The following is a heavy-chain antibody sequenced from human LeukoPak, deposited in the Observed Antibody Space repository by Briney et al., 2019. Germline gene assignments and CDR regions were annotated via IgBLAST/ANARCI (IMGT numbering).Heavy chain of an antibody. CDR2: INSDGSSA. CDR3: ARPHVGTVSNCFDL. CDR1: GFTFSDHW. D-gene: IGHD1-14*01. Sequence: GGSLRLSCVASGFTFSDHWMHWVRQAPGKGLVWVSRINSDGSSASYADSVTGRFTISRDNAKNTLYLQMNSLRPEDTAVYFCARPHVGTVSNCFDLWGKGTLVTVSS. J-gene: IGHJ5*02. V-gene: IGHV3-74*01.